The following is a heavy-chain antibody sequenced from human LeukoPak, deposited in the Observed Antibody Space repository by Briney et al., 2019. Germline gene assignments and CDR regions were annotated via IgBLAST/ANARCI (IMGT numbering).Heavy chain of an antibody. J-gene: IGHJ4*02. CDR3: ARQYCSGGDCYFFD. CDR2: ISSSSSYI. D-gene: IGHD2-15*01. Sequence: GGSLRLSCAASGFTFSSYAMHWVRQAPGKGLEWVSSISSSSSYIYYADSVKGRFTISRDNAKNSLYLQMNSLRAEDTAVYYCARQYCSGGDCYFFDWGQGTLVTVSS. CDR1: GFTFSSYA. V-gene: IGHV3-21*01.